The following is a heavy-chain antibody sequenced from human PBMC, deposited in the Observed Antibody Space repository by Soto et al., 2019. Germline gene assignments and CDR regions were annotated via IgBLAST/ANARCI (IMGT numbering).Heavy chain of an antibody. CDR3: ARGERGFNPYDSTGSGRYFDY. V-gene: IGHV4-34*01. Sequence: LSLTFAVYGGSFSGYYWSWIRQPPGKGLEWIGEINHSGSTNYNPSLKSRVTISVDTSKNQFSLKLSSVTAADTAVYYCARGERGFNPYDSTGSGRYFDYWGQGTLVTVSS. CDR2: INHSGST. D-gene: IGHD3-22*01. J-gene: IGHJ4*02. CDR1: GGSFSGYY.